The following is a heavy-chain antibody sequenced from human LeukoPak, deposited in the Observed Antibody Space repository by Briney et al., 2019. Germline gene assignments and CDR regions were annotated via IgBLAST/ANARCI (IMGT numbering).Heavy chain of an antibody. CDR2: IYYSGST. CDR1: GGSISSYY. Sequence: PSGTLSLTCTVSGGSISSYYWSWIRQPPGKGLEWIGYIYYSGSTNYNPSLKSRVTISVDTSKNQFSLKLSSVTAADTAVYYCARAPGYSNSLDYWGQGTLVTVSS. J-gene: IGHJ4*02. V-gene: IGHV4-59*08. CDR3: ARAPGYSNSLDY. D-gene: IGHD4-11*01.